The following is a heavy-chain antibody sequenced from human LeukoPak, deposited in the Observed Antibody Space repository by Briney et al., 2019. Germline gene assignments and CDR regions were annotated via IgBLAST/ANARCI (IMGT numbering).Heavy chain of an antibody. J-gene: IGHJ4*02. V-gene: IGHV4-34*01. CDR3: ARRRSYYGSGSYSKAYYFDY. D-gene: IGHD3-10*01. Sequence: SETLSLTCAVYGGSFSGYYWGWIRQPPGKGLEWIGEINHRGSTNYNPSLKSRVTISVDTSKNQFSLKLSSVAAADTAVYYCARRRSYYGSGSYSKAYYFDYWGQGTLVTVSS. CDR2: INHRGST. CDR1: GGSFSGYY.